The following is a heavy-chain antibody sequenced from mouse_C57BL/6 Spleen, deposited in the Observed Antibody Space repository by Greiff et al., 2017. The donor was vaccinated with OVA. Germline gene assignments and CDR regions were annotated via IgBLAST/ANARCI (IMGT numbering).Heavy chain of an antibody. J-gene: IGHJ3*01. D-gene: IGHD4-1*01. CDR1: GYTFTSYW. V-gene: IGHV1-64*01. CDR3: ATNWERAWFAY. CDR2: IHPNSGST. Sequence: QVQPQQPGAELVKPGASVKLSCKASGYTFTSYWMHWVKQRPGQGLEWIGMIHPNSGSTNYNEKFKSKATLTVDKSSSTAYMQLSSLTSEDSAVYYCATNWERAWFAYWGQGTLVTVSA.